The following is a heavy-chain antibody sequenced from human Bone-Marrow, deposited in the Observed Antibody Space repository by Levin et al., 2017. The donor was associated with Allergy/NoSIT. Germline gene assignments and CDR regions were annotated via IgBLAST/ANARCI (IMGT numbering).Heavy chain of an antibody. J-gene: IGHJ4*02. CDR2: ISGDNDSS. CDR3: GRDASLYSFGTGSPLGY. CDR1: GYTFRRYG. Sequence: ASLKVSCKTSGYTFRRYGITWVRQAPGQGLEWMGWISGDNDSSKYAQRFQGRVTMTTDTSTTTAYMELRSLRYDDTAVYYCGRDASLYSFGTGSPLGYWGQGTLVTVSS. V-gene: IGHV1-18*01. D-gene: IGHD3-10*01.